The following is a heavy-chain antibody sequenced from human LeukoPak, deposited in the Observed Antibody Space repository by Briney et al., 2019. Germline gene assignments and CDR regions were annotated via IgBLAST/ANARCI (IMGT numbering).Heavy chain of an antibody. CDR2: VGSGNT. J-gene: IGHJ4*02. D-gene: IGHD3-9*01. Sequence: VGSGNTNYAQKFQERVPITRDMSTSTAYMELSSLRSEDTAVYYCAAAYDILTGYHRYYFDYWGQGTLVTVSS. V-gene: IGHV1-58*01. CDR3: AAAYDILTGYHRYYFDY.